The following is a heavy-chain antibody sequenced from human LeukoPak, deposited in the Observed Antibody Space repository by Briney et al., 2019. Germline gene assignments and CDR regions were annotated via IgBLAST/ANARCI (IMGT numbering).Heavy chain of an antibody. J-gene: IGHJ5*02. CDR2: LSGSGDDT. Sequence: GGSLRPSCTAYGFTFANYAMNWVRQAPGKGLEWVSSLSGSGDDTSYADFVKGRFTISRDNSRDTLYLQMNSLRAEDTGVYYCAKPFVDIWGQGTLVTVSS. CDR1: GFTFANYA. CDR3: AKPFVDI. V-gene: IGHV3-23*01.